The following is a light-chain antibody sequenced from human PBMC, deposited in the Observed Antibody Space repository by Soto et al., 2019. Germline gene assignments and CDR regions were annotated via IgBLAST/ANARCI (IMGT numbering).Light chain of an antibody. J-gene: IGLJ3*02. CDR1: SGHNSYA. Sequence: QPVLPQPPSASASLGASVKLTCTLSSGHNSYAIAWHQQQPEKGPRYLMKLNSDGSHSKGDGIPDRFSGSSSGAERYLTISSLQSEDEADYYGQTWSTDIRVFGGGTQLTVL. V-gene: IGLV4-69*01. CDR2: LNSDGSH. CDR3: QTWSTDIRV.